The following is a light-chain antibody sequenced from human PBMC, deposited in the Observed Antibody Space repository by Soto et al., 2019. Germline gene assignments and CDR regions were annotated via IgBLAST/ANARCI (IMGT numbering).Light chain of an antibody. V-gene: IGKV1-5*03. Sequence: DIQMTQSPSTLSVSVGDRVTITCRASQSINTWLAWYQQKPGKAPKLLIYRASSLDSGVPARFSGSGSGTEFTLTISCLQPEDVATYYCQQSYSSPQTFGQGTKVEIK. CDR1: QSINTW. J-gene: IGKJ1*01. CDR3: QQSYSSPQT. CDR2: RAS.